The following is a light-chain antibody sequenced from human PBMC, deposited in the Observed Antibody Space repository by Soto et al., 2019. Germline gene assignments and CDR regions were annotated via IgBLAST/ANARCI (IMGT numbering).Light chain of an antibody. J-gene: IGKJ1*01. Sequence: DIQMTQSPSTLSASVGDRVTITCRASEIISNWLAWYQQKPGRAPKLLIFHASSLQTGVPSRFRGSGSGTEFTLTISSLQPDDFATYYCQQYSSYWTFGQGTKVDIK. V-gene: IGKV1-5*01. CDR1: EIISNW. CDR3: QQYSSYWT. CDR2: HAS.